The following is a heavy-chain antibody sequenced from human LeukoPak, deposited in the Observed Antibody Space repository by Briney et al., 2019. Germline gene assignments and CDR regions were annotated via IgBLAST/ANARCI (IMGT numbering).Heavy chain of an antibody. Sequence: GGSLRLSCAASGFTFSSYWMHWVRQAPGKGLVWVSRINSDGSSTSYADSVKGRFTISRDNAKNTLYLRMNSLRAEDTAVYYCARDWGREDYFDYWGQGTLVTVSS. V-gene: IGHV3-74*01. CDR3: ARDWGREDYFDY. J-gene: IGHJ4*02. D-gene: IGHD5-24*01. CDR1: GFTFSSYW. CDR2: INSDGSST.